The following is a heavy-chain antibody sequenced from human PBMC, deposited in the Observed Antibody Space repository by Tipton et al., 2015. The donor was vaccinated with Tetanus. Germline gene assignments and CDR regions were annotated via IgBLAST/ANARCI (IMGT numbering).Heavy chain of an antibody. CDR3: AKGAKRWAFYGSGAFYLGRYGMDV. D-gene: IGHD3-10*01. J-gene: IGHJ6*02. V-gene: IGHV3-30*18. Sequence: SLRLSCVASGFTFSDYGMHWVRQAPGTGLEWVAVILSDGSTKFYADSVKARFTIFRDNSKNTVFLQMNSLRVEDTAVYYCAKGAKRWAFYGSGAFYLGRYGMDVWGQGTTVTVPS. CDR2: ILSDGSTK. CDR1: GFTFSDYG.